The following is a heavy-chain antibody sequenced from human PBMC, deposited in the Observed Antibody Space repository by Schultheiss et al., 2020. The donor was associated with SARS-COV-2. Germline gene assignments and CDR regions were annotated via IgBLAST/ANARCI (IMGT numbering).Heavy chain of an antibody. V-gene: IGHV4-39*01. Sequence: GSLRLSCTVSGGSISSSSYYWGWIRQPPGKGLEWIGSIYYSGSTYYNPSLKSRVTISVDTSKNQFSLKLSSVTAADTAVYYCARQVLRYFDYWGQGTLVTVSS. CDR3: ARQVLRYFDY. CDR2: IYYSGST. J-gene: IGHJ4*02. CDR1: GGSISSSSYY. D-gene: IGHD4-17*01.